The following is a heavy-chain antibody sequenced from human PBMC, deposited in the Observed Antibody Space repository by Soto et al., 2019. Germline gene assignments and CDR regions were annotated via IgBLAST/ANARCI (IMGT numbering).Heavy chain of an antibody. D-gene: IGHD3-9*01. V-gene: IGHV1-2*02. CDR1: GYTFTGYY. CDR3: ANNYDILTGYDAFDI. J-gene: IGHJ3*02. Sequence: ASVKVSCKASGYTFTGYYMHWVRQAPGQGLEWMGWINPNSGGTNYAQKFQGRVTMTRDTSISTAYMELSRLRSDDTAVYYCANNYDILTGYDAFDIWGQGTMVTVSS. CDR2: INPNSGGT.